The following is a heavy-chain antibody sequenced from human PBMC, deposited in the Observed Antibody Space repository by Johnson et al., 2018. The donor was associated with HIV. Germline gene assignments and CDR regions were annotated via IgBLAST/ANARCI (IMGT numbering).Heavy chain of an antibody. D-gene: IGHD3-22*01. CDR1: GFPFSNFA. CDR2: ISYDGSKI. V-gene: IGHV3-30*04. CDR3: VKGIVVGVRAFDI. Sequence: QVQLVESGGGLVQPGRSLRLSCAASGFPFSNFAMHWVRQAPGKGLEWVAIISYDGSKIFYADSVKGRFTIPRDNSKNTLYLQMNSLRAEDTAVYYCVKGIVVGVRAFDIWGQGTMVTVSS. J-gene: IGHJ3*02.